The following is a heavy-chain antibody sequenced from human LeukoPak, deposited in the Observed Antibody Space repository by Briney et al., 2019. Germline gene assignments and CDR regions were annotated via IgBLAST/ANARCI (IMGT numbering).Heavy chain of an antibody. D-gene: IGHD2-15*01. Sequence: GASVKVSCKASGCTFTSYDINWVRQATGQGLEWMGWMNPNSGNTGYAQKFQGRVTMTRNTSTSTAYMELSSLRSEDTAVYYCARGRYCSGGSCYSLLGYFQHWGQGTLVTVSS. J-gene: IGHJ1*01. CDR2: MNPNSGNT. CDR1: GCTFTSYD. V-gene: IGHV1-8*01. CDR3: ARGRYCSGGSCYSLLGYFQH.